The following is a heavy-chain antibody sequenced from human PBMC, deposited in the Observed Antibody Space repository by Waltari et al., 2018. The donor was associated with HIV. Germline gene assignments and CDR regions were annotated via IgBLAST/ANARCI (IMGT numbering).Heavy chain of an antibody. Sequence: QVQLVQSGAEVKKPGASVTVSCKASGYNFTSYGVHWVRQAPGQRPEWMAWVNPGNGNTKYSRKFQDRLTVTRDESAETAYMVLTSLTSEETAVYYCVRGPSCSGGTGYSLFDYWGQGTLVSVSS. CDR1: GYNFTSYG. CDR3: VRGPSCSGGTGYSLFDY. D-gene: IGHD2-15*01. V-gene: IGHV1-3*01. CDR2: VNPGNGNT. J-gene: IGHJ4*02.